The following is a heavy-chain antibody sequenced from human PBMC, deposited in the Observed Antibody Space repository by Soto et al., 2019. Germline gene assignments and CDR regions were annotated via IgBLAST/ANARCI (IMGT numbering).Heavy chain of an antibody. CDR2: ISDDGGRT. D-gene: IGHD6-19*01. Sequence: EVQLLESGGGLVQPGGSLRLSCAASGFTFSSYAMTWVRQAPGKGLEWVSGISDDGGRTYYADSVKGRFTISRDNSKNTLFLQMNSLRADDMAFYFCAKEVHTTIPVATASWGQGTLVSVSS. V-gene: IGHV3-23*01. CDR3: AKEVHTTIPVATAS. J-gene: IGHJ5*02. CDR1: GFTFSSYA.